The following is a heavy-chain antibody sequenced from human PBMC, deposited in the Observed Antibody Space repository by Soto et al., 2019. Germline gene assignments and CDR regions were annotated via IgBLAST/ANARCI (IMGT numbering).Heavy chain of an antibody. CDR3: AKARAFSYASVCYLPGAFHI. D-gene: IGHD5-18*01. Sequence: PGGSLRLSCAASGFTFSSYAMSWVRQAPGKGLEWVSAVSGSGGSTYYAASVKGRFTISRDNSKNTLYLQMNSLSAEDTAVSYCAKARAFSYASVCYLPGAFHIWGQGSMVTVS. J-gene: IGHJ3*02. V-gene: IGHV3-23*01. CDR2: VSGSGGST. CDR1: GFTFSSYA.